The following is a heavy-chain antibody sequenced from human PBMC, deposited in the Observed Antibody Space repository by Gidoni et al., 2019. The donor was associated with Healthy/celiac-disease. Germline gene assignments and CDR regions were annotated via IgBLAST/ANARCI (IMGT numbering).Heavy chain of an antibody. Sequence: QVQLQESGPGLVKPSETLSLTCTVSGGSISSYYWRWIRQPPGKGLEWIGYIYYSGGTNYNPSLKSRVTISVDTSKNQFSLKLSSVTAADTAVYYCARTAYDSSGYFDYWGQGTLVTVSS. D-gene: IGHD3-22*01. J-gene: IGHJ4*02. CDR3: ARTAYDSSGYFDY. CDR1: GGSISSYY. CDR2: IYYSGGT. V-gene: IGHV4-59*01.